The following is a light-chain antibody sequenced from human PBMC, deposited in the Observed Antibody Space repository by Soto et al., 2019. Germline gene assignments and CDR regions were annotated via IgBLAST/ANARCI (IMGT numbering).Light chain of an antibody. CDR2: EVS. CDR3: SSYSSSSTLV. CDR1: SSDVGGYKY. Sequence: QSVLTQPASVSGSPGQSITIACTGTSSDVGGYKYVSWYHQHPGKAPKLMIYEVSNRPSGVSNRFSGSKSGNTASLTISGLQAEDEADYYCSSYSSSSTLVFGTGTKLTVL. V-gene: IGLV2-14*01. J-gene: IGLJ1*01.